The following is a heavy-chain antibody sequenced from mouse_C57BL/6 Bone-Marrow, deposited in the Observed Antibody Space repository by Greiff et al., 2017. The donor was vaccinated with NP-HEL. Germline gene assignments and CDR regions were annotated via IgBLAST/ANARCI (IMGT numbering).Heavy chain of an antibody. CDR2: IWPGGGT. D-gene: IGHD4-1*01. J-gene: IGHJ4*01. CDR3: ARKSRTGTNAMDY. CDR1: GFSLTSYA. Sequence: VHLVESGPGLVAPSQSLSITCTVSGFSLTSYAISWVRQPPGKGLEWLGVIWPGGGTTYNSALKSRLSISKDNSKSQVFLKMNSLQTDDTARYYCARKSRTGTNAMDYWGQGTSVTVSS. V-gene: IGHV2-9-1*01.